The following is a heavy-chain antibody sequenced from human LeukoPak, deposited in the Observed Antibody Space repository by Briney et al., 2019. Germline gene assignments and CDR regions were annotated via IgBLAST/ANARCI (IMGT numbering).Heavy chain of an antibody. CDR3: ARSFQSSGSYNWLDP. V-gene: IGHV3-21*01. J-gene: IGHJ5*02. CDR2: ISSTSSFI. CDR1: GFTFSSNS. Sequence: GGSLRLSCAASGFTFSSNSMNWVRQAPREGLEWVSSISSTSSFIYYADSVKGRFTISRDNAKNSLYLQMNSLRDDDTATYYCARSFQSSGSYNWLDPWGQGTLVTVSS. D-gene: IGHD6-19*01.